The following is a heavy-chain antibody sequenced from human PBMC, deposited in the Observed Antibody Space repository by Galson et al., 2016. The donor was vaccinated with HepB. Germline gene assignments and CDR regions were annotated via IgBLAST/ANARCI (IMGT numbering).Heavy chain of an antibody. Sequence: ETLSLTYAVSGASISGHYWSWIRQPPGKGLEWIGFVHTSGTPTYNPSLKSRVSISIDKSKTHFSLRLTSLTAVDTAIYFCARDGRAWVGLDVWGQGTTVTVSS. D-gene: IGHD3/OR15-3a*01. V-gene: IGHV4-59*11. CDR1: GASISGHY. CDR2: VHTSGTP. CDR3: ARDGRAWVGLDV. J-gene: IGHJ6*02.